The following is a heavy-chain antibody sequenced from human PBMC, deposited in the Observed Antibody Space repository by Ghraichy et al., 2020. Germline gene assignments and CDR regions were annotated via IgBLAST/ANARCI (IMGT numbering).Heavy chain of an antibody. V-gene: IGHV3-9*01. CDR1: GFTFGDHA. CDR2: ISWNSASI. D-gene: IGHD5-18*01. CDR3: AKDLGTATSPFYYYGMDV. Sequence: GGSLRLFCEASGFTFGDHAMHWVRQAPGKGLEWVSGISWNSASIVYADSVKGRFTISRDNAKNSLYLQMNSLRPEDTALYYCAKDLGTATSPFYYYGMDVWGQGTTVTVSS. J-gene: IGHJ6*02.